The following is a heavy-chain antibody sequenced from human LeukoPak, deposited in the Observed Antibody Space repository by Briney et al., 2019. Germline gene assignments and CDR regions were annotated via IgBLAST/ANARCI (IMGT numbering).Heavy chain of an antibody. J-gene: IGHJ4*02. CDR2: INPNSGGT. CDR3: ARVLEWEHEGFDY. CDR1: GYTFTGYY. Sequence: VASVKVSCKASGYTFTGYYMHWVRQAPGQGLEWMGWINPNSGGTNYAQKFQGRVTMTRDTSISTAYMELGRLRSDDTAVYYCARVLEWEHEGFDYWGQGTLVTVSS. V-gene: IGHV1-2*02. D-gene: IGHD1-26*01.